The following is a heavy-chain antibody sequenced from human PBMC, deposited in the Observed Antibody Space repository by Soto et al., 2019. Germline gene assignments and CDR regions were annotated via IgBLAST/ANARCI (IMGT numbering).Heavy chain of an antibody. V-gene: IGHV1-8*01. Sequence: QVQLVQSGAEVKKPGASVKVSCKASGYTFSNYDINWVRQATGQGLEWMGWMNPNSANTGYAPRFQGRVSMTRDTSSSTACLEVSSLRSADTAVYYCARAPLYRAYDPRYNVRMDVWGQGTTVNVSS. CDR1: GYTFSNYD. J-gene: IGHJ6*02. CDR3: ARAPLYRAYDPRYNVRMDV. CDR2: MNPNSANT. D-gene: IGHD5-12*01.